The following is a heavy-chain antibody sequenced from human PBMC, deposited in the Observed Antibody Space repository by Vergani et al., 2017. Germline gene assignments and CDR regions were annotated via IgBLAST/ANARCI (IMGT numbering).Heavy chain of an antibody. V-gene: IGHV2-5*01. Sequence: QITLKESGPTQVKPTQTLTLTCTFSGFSVTTSGVGVGWIRQPPGKALEWLALIYGNDEKYYSPSLNHRLTITKDTSKNQVVLTMANMDPVDTATYYCAHTNTLIWGQGTLVTVSS. J-gene: IGHJ4*02. CDR1: GFSVTTSGVG. CDR3: AHTNTLI. D-gene: IGHD2-15*01. CDR2: IYGNDEK.